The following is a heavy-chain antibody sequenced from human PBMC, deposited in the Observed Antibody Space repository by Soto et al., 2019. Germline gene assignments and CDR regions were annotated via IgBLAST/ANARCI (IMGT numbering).Heavy chain of an antibody. D-gene: IGHD3-10*01. CDR3: ASSYFASDNFFRNLDS. CDR2: FSFSGST. Sequence: HSETRARSWTVSDASVSGSLHSWIWIRQPPGKGLEWIGNFSFSGSTSYNPTLNGRVTISADTSKNQFSLNLSPVTPADTAVYYCASSYFASDNFFRNLDSWGQGTLVTVSS. J-gene: IGHJ4*02. CDR1: DASVSGSLHS. V-gene: IGHV4-61*01.